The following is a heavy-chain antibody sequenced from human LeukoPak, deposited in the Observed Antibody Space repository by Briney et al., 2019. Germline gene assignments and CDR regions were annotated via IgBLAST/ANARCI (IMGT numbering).Heavy chain of an antibody. Sequence: AGGSLRLSCAASGFTVSSYYMSWVRQAPGKGLEWVSVIYVGGSTYYADSVRGRFTISRDISKNTLYLQMNSLRAEDTAVYYCARGDDVWGSYLDYWGQGTLVTVSS. CDR2: IYVGGST. CDR3: ARGDDVWGSYLDY. D-gene: IGHD3-16*02. CDR1: GFTVSSYY. J-gene: IGHJ4*02. V-gene: IGHV3-53*01.